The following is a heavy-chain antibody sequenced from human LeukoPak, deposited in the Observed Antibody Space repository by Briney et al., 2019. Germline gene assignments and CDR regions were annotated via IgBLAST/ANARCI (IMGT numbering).Heavy chain of an antibody. CDR1: GYTFTSYA. J-gene: IGHJ4*02. CDR2: INTNTGNP. Sequence: ASVKVSCKASGYTFTSYAMNWVRQAPGQGLEWTGWINTNTGNPTYAQGFTGRFVFSLDTSVSTAYLQISSLKAEDTAVYYCARERLDRFGELLLSIDYWGQGTLVTVSS. D-gene: IGHD3-10*01. CDR3: ARERLDRFGELLLSIDY. V-gene: IGHV7-4-1*02.